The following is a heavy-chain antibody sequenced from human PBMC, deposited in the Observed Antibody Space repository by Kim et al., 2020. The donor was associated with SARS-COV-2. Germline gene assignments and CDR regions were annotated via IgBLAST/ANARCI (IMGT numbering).Heavy chain of an antibody. CDR3: ARVGYCSGGSCYSAPFDY. J-gene: IGHJ4*02. Sequence: KGRFTISRDNSKNTLYLQMNSLRAEDTAVYYCARVGYCSGGSCYSAPFDYWGQGTLVTVSS. D-gene: IGHD2-15*01. V-gene: IGHV3-30*07.